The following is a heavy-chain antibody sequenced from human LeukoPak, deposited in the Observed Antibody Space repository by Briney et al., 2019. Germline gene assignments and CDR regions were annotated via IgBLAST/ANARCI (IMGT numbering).Heavy chain of an antibody. CDR1: GFTFSSYV. J-gene: IGHJ5*02. CDR3: AKGQLGIQSSKWFDP. Sequence: SGGSLRLSCAASGFTFSSYVMHWVRQAPGKGLEWVTFIRYDESNKYYAHSVKGRFTISRDNSKNTLYLQMDSLRPEDTAVYYCAKGQLGIQSSKWFDPWGQGTLVTVSS. CDR2: IRYDESNK. D-gene: IGHD7-27*01. V-gene: IGHV3-30*02.